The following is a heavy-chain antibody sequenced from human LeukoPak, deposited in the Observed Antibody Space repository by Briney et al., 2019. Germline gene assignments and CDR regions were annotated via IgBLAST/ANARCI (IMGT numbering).Heavy chain of an antibody. Sequence: PSETLSLTCTVSGGSISSGNYYWSWIRQPAGKGLEWIGRIYTSGSTNYNPSLKSRVTISVDTSKNQLSLKLSSVTAADTAVYYCARSGAAGTPRYIYYFDYWGQGTLVTVSS. CDR1: GGSISSGNYY. CDR3: ARSGAAGTPRYIYYFDY. D-gene: IGHD6-13*01. V-gene: IGHV4-61*02. J-gene: IGHJ4*02. CDR2: IYTSGST.